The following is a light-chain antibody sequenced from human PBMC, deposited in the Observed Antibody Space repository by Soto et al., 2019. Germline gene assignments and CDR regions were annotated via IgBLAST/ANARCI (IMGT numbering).Light chain of an antibody. Sequence: EIVLTQSPATLSLSPGERATLSCRASQSVSTYLAWYQQKPGQAPRLLIYDASKRATGIPVRFSGSGSWTDFTLTITSLEPEDFGVYSCQQRSNWPPTWTFGQGTKVDIK. CDR3: QQRSNWPPTWT. CDR1: QSVSTY. CDR2: DAS. J-gene: IGKJ1*01. V-gene: IGKV3-11*01.